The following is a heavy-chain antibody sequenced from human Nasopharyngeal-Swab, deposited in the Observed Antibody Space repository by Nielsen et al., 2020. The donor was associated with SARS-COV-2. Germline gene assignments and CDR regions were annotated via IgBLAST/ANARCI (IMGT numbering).Heavy chain of an antibody. J-gene: IGHJ6*02. CDR2: IYYSGST. CDR3: AREALAEITIFGVVSRYGMDV. Sequence: SETLSPTCTVSGGSISSGGYYWSWIRQHPGKGLEWIGYIYYSGSTYYNPSLKSRVTISVDTSKNQFSLKLSSVTAADTAVHYCAREALAEITIFGVVSRYGMDVWVQWTTVTVSS. V-gene: IGHV4-31*03. CDR1: GGSISSGGYY. D-gene: IGHD3-3*01.